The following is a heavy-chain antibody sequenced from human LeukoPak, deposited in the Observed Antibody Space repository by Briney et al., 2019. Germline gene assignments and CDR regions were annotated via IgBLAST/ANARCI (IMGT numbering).Heavy chain of an antibody. V-gene: IGHV3-23*01. CDR2: ISDSGGST. J-gene: IGHJ4*02. Sequence: QPGGSLRLSCAASGFTFSNYAMSWVRQAPGKGLEWVSSISDSGGSTYYADSVKGRFTISRDNSKNTLYLQMNSLRAEDTAVYYCARLRAYSYGSPPYSDYWGQGTLVTVSS. CDR3: ARLRAYSYGSPPYSDY. CDR1: GFTFSNYA. D-gene: IGHD5-18*01.